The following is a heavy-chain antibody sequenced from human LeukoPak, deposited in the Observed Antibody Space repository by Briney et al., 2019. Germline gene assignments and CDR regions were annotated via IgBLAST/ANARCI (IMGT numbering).Heavy chain of an antibody. V-gene: IGHV3-53*01. CDR3: ARAGPIDY. Sequence: AGSLRLSCAASGFIVSSKYMSWVRQAPGKGLEWVSVIYSGGSTYYAASVEGRFTISRDNSKNTVYLQMNNLRVDDTAVYYCARAGPIDYWGQGTLVTVSS. CDR1: GFIVSSKY. J-gene: IGHJ4*02. CDR2: IYSGGST.